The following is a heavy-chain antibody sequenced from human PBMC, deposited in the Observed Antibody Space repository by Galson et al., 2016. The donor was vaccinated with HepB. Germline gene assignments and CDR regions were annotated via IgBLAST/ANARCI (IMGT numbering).Heavy chain of an antibody. D-gene: IGHD3-16*02. CDR3: AKEGAFGGLIVISEAFDG. V-gene: IGHV3-21*03. Sequence: SLRLSCAASGFSFSSHSMNWVRQAPGKGLEWVSYIGSGNSYIYYADSVKGRFTISRDKDKNSLYLQMDSLSADDTAVYYCAKEGAFGGLIVISEAFDGLGQGTMVTVSS. CDR2: IGSGNSYI. CDR1: GFSFSSHS. J-gene: IGHJ3*01.